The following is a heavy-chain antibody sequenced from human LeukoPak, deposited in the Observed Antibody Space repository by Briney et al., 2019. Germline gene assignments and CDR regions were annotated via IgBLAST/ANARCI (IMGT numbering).Heavy chain of an antibody. D-gene: IGHD3-10*01. V-gene: IGHV3-30-3*01. CDR2: ISYDGSNK. J-gene: IGHJ4*02. Sequence: GGSLRLSCAASGFTFSSYAMHWVRQAPGKGLEWVAVISYDGSNKYYADSVKGRFTISRDNSKNTLYLQMNSLRAEDTAVYYCARVLAHYYGSGSYPLGYWGQGTLVTVSS. CDR1: GFTFSSYA. CDR3: ARVLAHYYGSGSYPLGY.